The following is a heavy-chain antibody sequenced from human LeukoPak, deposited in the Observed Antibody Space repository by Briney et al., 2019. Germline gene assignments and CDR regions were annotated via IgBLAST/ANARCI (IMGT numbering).Heavy chain of an antibody. CDR1: GYTFTSYY. V-gene: IGHV1-46*01. CDR3: ARDPATRNWFDP. CDR2: INPSGGST. Sequence: EASVKVSCKASGYTFTSYYMHWVRQAPGQGLEWMGIINPSGGSTSYAQKFQGRVTMTRDTSTSTVYMELSGLRSEDTAVYYCARDPATRNWFDPWGQGTLVTVSS. J-gene: IGHJ5*02.